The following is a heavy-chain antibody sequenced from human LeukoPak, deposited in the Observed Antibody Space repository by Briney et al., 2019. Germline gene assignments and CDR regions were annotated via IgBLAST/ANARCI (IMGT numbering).Heavy chain of an antibody. CDR2: TYYRSKWYN. Sequence: SQTLPLTCAISGDSVSRTNIAWNWIRQSPSRGLEWLGRTYYRSKWYNDYAVSVQSRIIINPDTFKNQFSLQLNSVTPEDTAVYFCARGIGWPYFDYWGQGTLVTVSS. V-gene: IGHV6-1*01. D-gene: IGHD5-24*01. CDR1: GDSVSRTNIA. J-gene: IGHJ4*02. CDR3: ARGIGWPYFDY.